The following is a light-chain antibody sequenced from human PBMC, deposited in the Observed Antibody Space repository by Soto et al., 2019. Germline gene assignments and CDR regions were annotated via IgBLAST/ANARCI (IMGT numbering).Light chain of an antibody. V-gene: IGLV2-14*01. Sequence: QSALTQPASLSGAPGQTITISCTGTSSNIGAYDYVSWFQQPPGKAPKLMFSEVNHRPSGPSHRFSGSKSGNAAYLTTSGLQVEEEAEYVCFSFTACGTLAFXPGTKGTAL. J-gene: IGLJ1*01. CDR3: FSFTACGTLA. CDR2: EVN. CDR1: SSNIGAYDY.